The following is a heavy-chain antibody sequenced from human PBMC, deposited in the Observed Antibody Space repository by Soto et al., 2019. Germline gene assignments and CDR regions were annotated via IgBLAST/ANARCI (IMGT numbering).Heavy chain of an antibody. V-gene: IGHV1-69*06. J-gene: IGHJ6*02. CDR2: IIPIFGTA. D-gene: IGHD3-22*01. CDR1: GGTFSSYA. CDR3: ASNIISTMIVVVIRNYYYGMDV. Sequence: SVKVSCKASGGTFSSYAISWVRQAPGQGLEWMGGIIPIFGTANYAQKFQGRVTITADKSTSTAYMELSSLRSEDTAVYYCASNIISTMIVVVIRNYYYGMDVWGQGATVTVSS.